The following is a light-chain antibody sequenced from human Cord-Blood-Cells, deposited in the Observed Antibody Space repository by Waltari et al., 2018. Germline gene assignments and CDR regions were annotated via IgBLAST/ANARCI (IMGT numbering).Light chain of an antibody. CDR1: QGISSG. Sequence: DLQMTQSPSPVFEAVGDIVTITCRASQGISSGLDWYQQKPGKAPKLLIYAASSLQSGVPSRFSGSGSGTDYTLTIRSLQPEDFATYYCQQGNSFQLTFGGWTKVEIK. J-gene: IGKJ4*01. V-gene: IGKV1-12*01. CDR3: QQGNSFQLT. CDR2: AAS.